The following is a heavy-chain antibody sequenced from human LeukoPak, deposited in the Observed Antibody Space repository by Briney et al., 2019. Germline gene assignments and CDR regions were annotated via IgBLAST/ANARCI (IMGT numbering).Heavy chain of an antibody. D-gene: IGHD2-15*01. J-gene: IGHJ4*02. CDR2: INPSDGST. CDR1: GYTFTRYY. CDR3: ARVHCSGGSCYGEVFDY. Sequence: ASVKVSCKASGYTFTRYYMHWVRRAPGQGLEWMGIINPSDGSTSYAQKFQGRVTMTRDTSTSKVYMEVSSLTSEDTAVYYCARVHCSGGSCYGEVFDYWGQGTLVTVSS. V-gene: IGHV1-46*01.